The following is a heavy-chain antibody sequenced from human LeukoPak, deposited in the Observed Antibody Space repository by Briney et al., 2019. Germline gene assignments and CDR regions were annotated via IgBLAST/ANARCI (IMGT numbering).Heavy chain of an antibody. CDR1: GGSISSYY. D-gene: IGHD3-22*01. J-gene: IGHJ4*02. CDR3: ARDRGHYDSSGYLFDY. V-gene: IGHV4-4*07. CDR2: LYTSGST. Sequence: SETLSLTCTVSGGSISSYYWSWIRQPAGKGLQCIGRLYTSGSTNYNPSLKSRVTMSIDTSKNQFSLKLSSVTAADTAVYYCARDRGHYDSSGYLFDYWGQGTLVTVSS.